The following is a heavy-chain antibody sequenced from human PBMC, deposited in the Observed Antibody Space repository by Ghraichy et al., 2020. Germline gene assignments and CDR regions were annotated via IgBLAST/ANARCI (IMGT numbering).Heavy chain of an antibody. CDR1: GFTFSSYS. CDR3: AREDVAARGWEVDAFDI. CDR2: ISSSSSYI. J-gene: IGHJ3*02. D-gene: IGHD6-6*01. V-gene: IGHV3-21*01. Sequence: GGSLRLSCAASGFTFSSYSMNWVRQAPGKGLEWVSSISSSSSYIYYADSVKGRFTISRDNAKNSLYLQMNSLRAEDTAVYYCAREDVAARGWEVDAFDIWGQGTMVTVSS.